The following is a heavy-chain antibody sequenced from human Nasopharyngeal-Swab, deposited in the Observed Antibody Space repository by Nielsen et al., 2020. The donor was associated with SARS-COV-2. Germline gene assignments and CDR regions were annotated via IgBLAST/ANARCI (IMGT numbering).Heavy chain of an antibody. D-gene: IGHD3-10*01. CDR1: GGSISSYY. V-gene: IGHV4-59*06. J-gene: IGHJ6*02. Sequence: SETLSLTCTVSGGSISSYYWSWIRQPPGKGLEWIGYIYYSGSTYYNPSLKSRVTISVDTSKNQFSLKLSSVTAADTAVYYCAREQVLLWFGELLGYYGMDVWGQGTTVTVSS. CDR3: AREQVLLWFGELLGYYGMDV. CDR2: IYYSGST.